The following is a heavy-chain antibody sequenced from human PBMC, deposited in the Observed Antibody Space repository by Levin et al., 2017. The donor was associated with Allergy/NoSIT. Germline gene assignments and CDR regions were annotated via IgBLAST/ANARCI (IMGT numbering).Heavy chain of an antibody. CDR3: ARDWGYASGTYFTY. J-gene: IGHJ4*02. CDR1: GFTFSSHS. CDR2: ISSDGSNK. D-gene: IGHD3-10*01. V-gene: IGHV3-30-3*01. Sequence: GGSLRLSCAASGFTFSSHSMHWVRQAPGKGLEWAAVISSDGSNKYYADSVKGRFTISRDNSKNTLYLQMNSLRTDDTAVYYCARDWGYASGTYFTYWGQGTLVTVSS.